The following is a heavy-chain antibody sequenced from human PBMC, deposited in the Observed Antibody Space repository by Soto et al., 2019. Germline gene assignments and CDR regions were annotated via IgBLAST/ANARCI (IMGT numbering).Heavy chain of an antibody. CDR2: IYYSGST. CDR1: GGSISSYY. CDR3: ARAEFSYGDYFDY. D-gene: IGHD4-17*01. Sequence: SETLSLTCTVSGGSISSYYWSWIRQPPGKGLEWIGYIYYSGSTNYNPSLKSRVTISVDTSKNQFSLKLSSVTAADTAVYYCARAEFSYGDYFDYWGQGTLVTVSS. J-gene: IGHJ4*02. V-gene: IGHV4-59*01.